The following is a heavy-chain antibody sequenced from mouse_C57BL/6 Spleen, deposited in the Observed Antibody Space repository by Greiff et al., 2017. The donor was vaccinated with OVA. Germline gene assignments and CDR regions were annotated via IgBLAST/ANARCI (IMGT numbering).Heavy chain of an antibody. CDR2: ISYDGSN. V-gene: IGHV3-6*01. D-gene: IGHD1-1*01. CDR1: GYSITSGYY. J-gene: IGHJ3*01. CDR3: ARDYGSSYGAWFAY. Sequence: EVQLQESGPGLVKPSQSLSLTCSVTGYSITSGYYWNWIRQFPGNKLEWMGYISYDGSNNYNPSLKNRISITRDTSKNQFFLKLNSVTTEDTATYYCARDYGSSYGAWFAYWGQGTLVTVSA.